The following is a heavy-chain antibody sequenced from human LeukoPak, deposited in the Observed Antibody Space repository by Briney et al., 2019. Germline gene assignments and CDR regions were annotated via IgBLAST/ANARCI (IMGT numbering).Heavy chain of an antibody. CDR3: ARDASVGSGTYYNSYYYYMDV. J-gene: IGHJ6*03. D-gene: IGHD3-10*01. CDR1: GFTFSDYY. V-gene: IGHV3-11*01. CDR2: ISSSGSTI. Sequence: PGGSLRLSCAASGFTFSDYYMSWIRQAPGKGLEWVSYISSSGSTIYYADSVKGRFTISRDNAKNSLYLQMNSLRAEDTAVYYCARDASVGSGTYYNSYYYYMDVWGKGTTVTVSS.